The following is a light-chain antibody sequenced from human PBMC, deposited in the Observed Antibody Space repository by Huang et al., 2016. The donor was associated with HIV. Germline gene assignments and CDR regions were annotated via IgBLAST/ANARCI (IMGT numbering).Light chain of an antibody. CDR1: QTVSSN. Sequence: EIVMTQSPATLSVSPGDRATLACRASQTVSSNLAWYQLKPGQAPRLLIYAASTRATDIPARFSGSGSGTEFTLTISSLQSEDFAVYYCQHYRVWPPVYTFGQGTKLEIK. CDR2: AAS. CDR3: QHYRVWPPVYT. V-gene: IGKV3-15*01. J-gene: IGKJ2*01.